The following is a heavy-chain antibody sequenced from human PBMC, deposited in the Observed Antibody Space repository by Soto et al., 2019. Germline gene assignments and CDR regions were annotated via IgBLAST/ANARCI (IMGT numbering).Heavy chain of an antibody. Sequence: GASVKVSCKASGYSFTSYAIHWLRQAPGQRLEWMGWLNAGNGNTKYSQKFQGRVTITRDTSASTAHMELSSLRSEDTAVYYCARPQYRGYNGDYYSGMDVWGKGTTVTVSS. CDR2: LNAGNGNT. V-gene: IGHV1-3*01. CDR3: ARPQYRGYNGDYYSGMDV. J-gene: IGHJ6*04. D-gene: IGHD5-12*01. CDR1: GYSFTSYA.